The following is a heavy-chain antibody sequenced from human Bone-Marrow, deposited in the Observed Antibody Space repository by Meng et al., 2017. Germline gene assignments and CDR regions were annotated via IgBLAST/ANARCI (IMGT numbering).Heavy chain of an antibody. V-gene: IGHV3-33*01. D-gene: IGHD3-16*02. J-gene: IGHJ4*02. Sequence: SLRLSCAASGFSFRTHGMHWVRQAPGKGLEWVAVIWHDGSKKYYAASVSGRFTISRDDSKNTLYLQMNSLTTEDTAMYYCARDVGTLGYTLDHWGQGTLVTVSS. CDR2: IWHDGSKK. CDR3: ARDVGTLGYTLDH. CDR1: GFSFRTHG.